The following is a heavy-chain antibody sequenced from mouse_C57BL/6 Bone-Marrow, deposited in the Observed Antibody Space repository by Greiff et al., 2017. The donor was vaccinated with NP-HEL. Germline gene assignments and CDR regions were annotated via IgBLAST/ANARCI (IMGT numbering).Heavy chain of an antibody. CDR2: ISSGGSYT. D-gene: IGHD1-1*01. V-gene: IGHV5-6*01. CDR1: GFTFSSYG. Sequence: EVQGVESGGDLVKPGGSLKLSCAASGFTFSSYGMSWVRQTPDKRLEWVATISSGGSYTYYPDSVKGRFTISRDNAKNTLYLQMSSLKSEDTAMYYCARHWITTVVPYAMDYWGQGTSVTVSS. J-gene: IGHJ4*01. CDR3: ARHWITTVVPYAMDY.